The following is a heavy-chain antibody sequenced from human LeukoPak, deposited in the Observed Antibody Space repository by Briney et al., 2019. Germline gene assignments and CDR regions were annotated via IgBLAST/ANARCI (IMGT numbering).Heavy chain of an antibody. D-gene: IGHD2/OR15-2a*01. CDR2: IIGNGGST. Sequence: GGSLRLSCAASGFIFSNYAMSWVRQASGKGLEWVSGIIGNGGSTYYADSVKGRFTISRDNSKNTFYLQMDSLRAEDTAIYYCAKEPFARGNDYWGQGTLVTVSS. V-gene: IGHV3-23*01. CDR3: AKEPFARGNDY. J-gene: IGHJ4*02. CDR1: GFIFSNYA.